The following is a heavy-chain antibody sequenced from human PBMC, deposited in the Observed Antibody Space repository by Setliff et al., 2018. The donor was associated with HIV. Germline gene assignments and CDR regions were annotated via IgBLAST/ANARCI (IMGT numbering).Heavy chain of an antibody. CDR2: VSYSGST. D-gene: IGHD6-13*01. CDR3: AGIIATPGTT. J-gene: IGHJ1*01. CDR1: GGSIGGYH. V-gene: IGHV4-59*01. Sequence: SETLSLTCTVSGGSIGGYHWSWVRQPPGRGLEWIGYVSYSGSTSYNPSLDSRVTMSVDSSRDQFSLKLSSVTAADTAVYFCAGIIATPGTTWGQGTLVTVSS.